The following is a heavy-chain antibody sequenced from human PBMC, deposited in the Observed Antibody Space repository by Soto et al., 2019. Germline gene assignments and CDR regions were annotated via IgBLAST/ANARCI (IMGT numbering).Heavy chain of an antibody. D-gene: IGHD5-12*01. V-gene: IGHV3-7*01. J-gene: IGHJ3*02. CDR3: AREPGHIVAIDAFDI. CDR1: GFTFSSYW. Sequence: EVQLVESGGGLVQPGGSLRLSCAASGFTFSSYWMSWVRQAPGKGLEWVANIKQDGSEKYYVDSVKGRFTISRDNAKNSLYLQMNSLRAEDTAVYYCAREPGHIVAIDAFDIWGQGTMVTVSS. CDR2: IKQDGSEK.